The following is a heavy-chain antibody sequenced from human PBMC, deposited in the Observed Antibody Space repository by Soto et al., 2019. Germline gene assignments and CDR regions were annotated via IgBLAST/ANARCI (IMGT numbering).Heavy chain of an antibody. V-gene: IGHV1-69*12. CDR2: IIPTFGTA. J-gene: IGHJ6*02. Sequence: QVQLVQSGAEVKKPGSSVKVSCKASGGTFSSYAISWVRQAPGQGLEWMGGIIPTFGTANYAQKFQGRVTIIAVEYTSTEYTELSSLKSEDTAVYYCGNLPDYYYGMDVWGQGTTVTVSS. CDR1: GGTFSSYA. CDR3: GNLPDYYYGMDV.